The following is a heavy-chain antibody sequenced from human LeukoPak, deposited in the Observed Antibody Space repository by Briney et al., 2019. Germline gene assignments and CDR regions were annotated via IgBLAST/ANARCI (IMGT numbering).Heavy chain of an antibody. CDR3: AKGWELLEDFDY. CDR1: GFTFSDYS. D-gene: IGHD1-26*01. J-gene: IGHJ4*02. V-gene: IGHV3-23*01. CDR2: ISDNGGAT. Sequence: PGGSLRLSCAASGFTFSDYSMNWVRQAPGKGLEWVSIISDNGGATNYADSVKGRFTISRDNSKNTLYLQMNSLRAEDTAVYYCAKGWELLEDFDYWGQGTLVTVSS.